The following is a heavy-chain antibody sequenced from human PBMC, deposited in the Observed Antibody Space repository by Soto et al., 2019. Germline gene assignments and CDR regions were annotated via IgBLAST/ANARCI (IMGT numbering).Heavy chain of an antibody. Sequence: EVQLVESGGDLVKPGGSLRVSCAASKFIFNNTWMNWVRQAPGKGLEWVGRIKSISDGGTTDYAAPVKGRLTISRDESTNELYLQISSLETEYTAVYYCTTDRTLILSSGYLSAERFYYHGMEVWGQGTTVIVSS. V-gene: IGHV3-15*01. CDR1: KFIFNNTW. CDR3: TTDRTLILSSGYLSAERFYYHGMEV. D-gene: IGHD1-1*01. J-gene: IGHJ6*02. CDR2: IKSISDGGTT.